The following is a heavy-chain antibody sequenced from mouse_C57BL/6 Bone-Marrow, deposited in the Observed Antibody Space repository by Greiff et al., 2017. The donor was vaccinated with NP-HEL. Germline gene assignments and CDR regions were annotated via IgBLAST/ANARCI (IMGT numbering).Heavy chain of an antibody. CDR3: ARSDYSNYGEIFFFAY. D-gene: IGHD2-5*01. CDR1: GYTFTSYW. Sequence: QVQLQQPGAELVMPGASVKLSCKASGYTFTSYWMHWVKQRPGQGLEWIGEIDPSDSYTNYNQKFKGKSTLTVDKSSSTAYMQLSSLTSEDSAVYYCARSDYSNYGEIFFFAYGGQGTLVTVSA. J-gene: IGHJ3*01. CDR2: IDPSDSYT. V-gene: IGHV1-69*01.